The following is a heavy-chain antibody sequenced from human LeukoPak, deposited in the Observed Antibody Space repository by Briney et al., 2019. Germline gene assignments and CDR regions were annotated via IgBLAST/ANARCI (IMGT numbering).Heavy chain of an antibody. V-gene: IGHV1-69*05. CDR2: IIPIFGTA. J-gene: IGHJ4*02. CDR3: AREAYYDSSGSYYFDY. CDR1: GGTFSSYA. D-gene: IGHD3-22*01. Sequence: SVKVSCKASGGTFSSYAISWVRQAPGQGLEWMGGIIPIFGTASYAQKFQGRVTITTDESTSTAYMELSSLRSEDTAVYYCAREAYYDSSGSYYFDYWGQGTLVTVSS.